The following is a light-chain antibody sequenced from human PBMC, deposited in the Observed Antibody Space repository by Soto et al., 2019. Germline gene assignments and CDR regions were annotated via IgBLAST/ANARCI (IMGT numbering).Light chain of an antibody. CDR3: QQFNRYSSWT. V-gene: IGKV1-5*01. CDR2: DAS. CDR1: QSISNL. J-gene: IGKJ1*01. Sequence: DIQMTQSPSTLSASVGDRVTIACRASQSISNLLAWYQQRLGKAPQLLIYDASTLLRGVPSRFSGSGFGTEFTLTISSLQPDDFATYYCQQFNRYSSWTFGQGTKVEI.